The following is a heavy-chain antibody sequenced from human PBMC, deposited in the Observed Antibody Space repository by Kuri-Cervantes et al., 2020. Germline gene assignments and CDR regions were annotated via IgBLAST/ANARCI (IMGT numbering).Heavy chain of an antibody. CDR2: IDNSGGTI. CDR3: ARGLLWFGELWDY. CDR1: GFPSSSYS. J-gene: IGHJ4*02. D-gene: IGHD3-10*01. Sequence: GESLKISCAASGFPSSSYSMNWVRQAPGKGLERVSYIDNSGGTIFYADSVKGRFTISRDNAKNSLFLQMNSLRDEDTAVYYCARGLLWFGELWDYWGQGTLVTVSS. V-gene: IGHV3-48*02.